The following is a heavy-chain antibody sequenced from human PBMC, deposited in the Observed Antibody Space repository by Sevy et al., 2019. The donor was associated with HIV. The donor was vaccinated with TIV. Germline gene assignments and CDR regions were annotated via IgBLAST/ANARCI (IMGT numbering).Heavy chain of an antibody. CDR2: IGASGVAT. CDR3: ARRRVTDSDYVGLDP. D-gene: IGHD4-4*01. CDR1: GFTFGAYA. Sequence: GGSLRLSCTASGFTFGAYAMNWVRQAPGEGLEWVSGIGASGVATYYADSVKGRFTVSRENSNNTLLLQMNSLRVEDTAIYYCARRRVTDSDYVGLDPWGQGTLVTVSS. V-gene: IGHV3-23*01. J-gene: IGHJ5*02.